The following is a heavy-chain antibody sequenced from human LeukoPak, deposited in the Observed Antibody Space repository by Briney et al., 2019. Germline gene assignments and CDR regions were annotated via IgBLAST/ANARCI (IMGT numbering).Heavy chain of an antibody. D-gene: IGHD1-14*01. Sequence: GGSLRLSCAASGFTFSSYAMTWVRQAPRKGLEWVGNIKQDGSDKNYMDSVKGRFTISRDNTKNSVYLQMSSLRAEDTAVYYCAREVWGPEYWGQGILVTVSS. V-gene: IGHV3-7*01. CDR1: GFTFSSYA. CDR3: AREVWGPEY. CDR2: IKQDGSDK. J-gene: IGHJ4*02.